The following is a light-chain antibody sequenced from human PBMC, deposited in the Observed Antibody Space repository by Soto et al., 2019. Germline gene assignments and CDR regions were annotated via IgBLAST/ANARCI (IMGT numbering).Light chain of an antibody. J-gene: IGLJ2*01. CDR3: CSYAGTFTWI. V-gene: IGLV2-11*01. CDR2: DVT. CDR1: SNNVGGYNY. Sequence: QSVLTQPRSVSGSPGQSVTISCTGASNNVGGYNYVSWYQHHPGKVPQLIIYDVTKRPSGVPDRFSGSKSGNTASLTISGLHVEDEADYYCCSYAGTFTWIFGGGTKLTVL.